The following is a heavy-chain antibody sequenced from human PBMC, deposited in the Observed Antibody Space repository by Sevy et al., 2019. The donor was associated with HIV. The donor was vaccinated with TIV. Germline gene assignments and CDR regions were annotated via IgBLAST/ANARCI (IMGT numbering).Heavy chain of an antibody. D-gene: IGHD6-19*01. CDR1: GGTFNSYA. CDR3: ARSRGSGWERDAFDI. J-gene: IGHJ3*02. Sequence: ASVKVSCKASGGTFNSYAISWVRQAPGQGLEWMGGIIPIFGTANYAQKFQGRVTITADKSTSTAYMELSSLRSEDTAVYYCARSRGSGWERDAFDIWGQGTMVTVSS. CDR2: IIPIFGTA. V-gene: IGHV1-69*06.